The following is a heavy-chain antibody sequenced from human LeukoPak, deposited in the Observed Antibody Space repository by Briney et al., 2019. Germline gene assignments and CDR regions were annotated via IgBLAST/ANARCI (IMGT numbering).Heavy chain of an antibody. CDR2: MNPNNSNT. CDR1: GYTFTGYD. D-gene: IGHD2-2*01. J-gene: IGHJ1*01. V-gene: IGHV1-8*03. Sequence: ASVKVSCKASGYTFTGYDINWVRQAAGQGPEWMGWMNPNNSNTGYAQKFQGRLTITRDTSINTTYMELSSLSSDDTAVYYCARAPEGFCSSTRCSTAEYFQHWAQGTLVTVSS. CDR3: ARAPEGFCSSTRCSTAEYFQH.